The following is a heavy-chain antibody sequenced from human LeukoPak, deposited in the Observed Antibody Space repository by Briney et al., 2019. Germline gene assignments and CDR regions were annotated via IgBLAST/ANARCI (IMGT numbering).Heavy chain of an antibody. V-gene: IGHV3-21*01. D-gene: IGHD6-19*01. J-gene: IGHJ4*02. Sequence: PGGSLRLSCAASGFSFSSYSMNWVRQAPGKGLEWVSSIRCMTSYIYYADSMKGRFTISRDNAKNSLYLQMNSLRAEDTAVYYCAREDTLAGLYYFDYWGQGTLVTVSS. CDR1: GFSFSSYS. CDR3: AREDTLAGLYYFDY. CDR2: IRCMTSYI.